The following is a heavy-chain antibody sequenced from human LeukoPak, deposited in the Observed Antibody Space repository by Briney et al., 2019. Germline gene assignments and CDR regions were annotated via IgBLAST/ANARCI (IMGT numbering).Heavy chain of an antibody. Sequence: GGSLRLSCAASGFTFSSYWMSWVRQAPGKGLEWVANIKQDGSEKYYVDSVKGRFTISRDNAKNSLYLQMNSLRAEDTAVYYCASPGNYFYRLTYYWGQETLVTVSS. CDR3: ASPGNYFYRLTYY. V-gene: IGHV3-7*05. D-gene: IGHD1-26*01. CDR2: IKQDGSEK. CDR1: GFTFSSYW. J-gene: IGHJ4*02.